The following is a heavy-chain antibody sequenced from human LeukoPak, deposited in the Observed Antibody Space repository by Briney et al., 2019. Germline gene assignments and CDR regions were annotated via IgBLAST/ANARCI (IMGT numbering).Heavy chain of an antibody. CDR2: TRNKANSYTT. D-gene: IGHD3-16*02. CDR3: ARYTAHDASDI. Sequence: GGSLRLSCAASGFTFSDHYMDWVRQAPGKGLEWVGRTRNKANSYTTEYAASVKGRFTISRDDSKNSLYLQMNSLKTEDTAVYYCARYTAHDASDIWGQGTMVTVSS. CDR1: GFTFSDHY. J-gene: IGHJ3*02. V-gene: IGHV3-72*01.